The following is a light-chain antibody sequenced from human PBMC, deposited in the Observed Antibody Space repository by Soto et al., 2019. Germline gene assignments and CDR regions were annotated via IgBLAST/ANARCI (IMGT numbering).Light chain of an antibody. CDR1: QSVRSSY. Sequence: EIVLTQSPGTLSLSPGERATLSCRASQSVRSSYLAWYQQKPGQAPRLLIYGASSGATGIPDRFSGSGSGTDFTLTISRLEPEDSAVYYCQQYNNWPWTFGQGTKVDIK. CDR2: GAS. J-gene: IGKJ1*01. CDR3: QQYNNWPWT. V-gene: IGKV3-20*01.